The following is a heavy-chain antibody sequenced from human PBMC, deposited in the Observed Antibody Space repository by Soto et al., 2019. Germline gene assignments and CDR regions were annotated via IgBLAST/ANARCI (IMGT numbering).Heavy chain of an antibody. V-gene: IGHV4-31*03. D-gene: IGHD3-16*01. CDR2: IYYSGDT. J-gene: IGHJ4*02. Sequence: SETLSLTCTVSGGSISSAKFYWTWIRQHPGEGLEWIGYIYYSGDTYSNPSLKSRVSISIDTSENQFSLRLTSVTVADTAVYYCAREGGDGVDYWGQGTLVTVS. CDR1: GGSISSAKFY. CDR3: AREGGDGVDY.